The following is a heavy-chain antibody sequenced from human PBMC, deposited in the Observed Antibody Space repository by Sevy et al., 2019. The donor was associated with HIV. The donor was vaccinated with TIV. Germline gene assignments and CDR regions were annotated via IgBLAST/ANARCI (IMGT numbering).Heavy chain of an antibody. CDR3: ARDEYYYDSSGYYYYYYYYGMDV. V-gene: IGHV1-69*13. CDR1: GGTFSSYA. CDR2: IIPIFGTA. D-gene: IGHD3-22*01. J-gene: IGHJ6*02. Sequence: ASVKVSCKASGGTFSSYAISWVRQAPGQGLEWMGGIIPIFGTANYAQRFQGRVTITADESTSTAYMELSSLRSEDTGVYYCARDEYYYDSSGYYYYYYYYGMDVWGQGTTVTVSS.